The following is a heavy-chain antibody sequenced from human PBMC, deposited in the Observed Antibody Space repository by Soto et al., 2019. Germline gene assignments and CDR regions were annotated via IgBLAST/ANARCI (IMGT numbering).Heavy chain of an antibody. V-gene: IGHV1-46*01. Sequence: QVQLVQSRDEAKKPGALVKVSCKASGYTFTSYYRHWVRQAPGQGLEWMGIINPSGGSTSYAQRFQGRVTMTRDTSTSTVYMEMSSLRSEDTAVYYCARDEEYCSSTSCLNYYYYGMDVWGQGTTVTVSS. J-gene: IGHJ6*02. D-gene: IGHD2-2*01. CDR3: ARDEEYCSSTSCLNYYYYGMDV. CDR1: GYTFTSYY. CDR2: INPSGGST.